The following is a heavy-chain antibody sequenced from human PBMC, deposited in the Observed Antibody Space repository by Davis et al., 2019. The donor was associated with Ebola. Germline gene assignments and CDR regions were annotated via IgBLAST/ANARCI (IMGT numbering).Heavy chain of an antibody. CDR3: AVGYCISTSCYPHYYGMVV. J-gene: IGHJ6*02. CDR2: IVVGSGNT. D-gene: IGHD2-2*01. V-gene: IGHV1-58*02. Sequence: SVKVSCKASGFTFTSSAMQWVRQARGQRLEWIGWIVVGSGNTNYAQKFQERVTITRDMSTSTAYMELSSLRSEDTAVYYCAVGYCISTSCYPHYYGMVVWGQGTTVTVSS. CDR1: GFTFTSSA.